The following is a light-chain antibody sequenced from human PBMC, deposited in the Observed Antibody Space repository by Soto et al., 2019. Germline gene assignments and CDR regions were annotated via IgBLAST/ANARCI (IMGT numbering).Light chain of an antibody. CDR2: DVS. CDR3: SSYSTTSALV. J-gene: IGLJ2*01. Sequence: QSALTQPASVSGSPGQSITISCAGTSADTGAFNYVSWYQHHPGKAPKLLIYDVSDRPSGVSTRFSASKSANTASLTISGLQADDEGDYYCSSYSTTSALVFGGGTKLTVL. CDR1: SADTGAFNY. V-gene: IGLV2-14*03.